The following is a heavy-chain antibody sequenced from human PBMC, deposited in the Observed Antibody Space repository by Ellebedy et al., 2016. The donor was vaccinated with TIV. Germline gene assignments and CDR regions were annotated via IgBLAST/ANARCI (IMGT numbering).Heavy chain of an antibody. Sequence: GESLKISCAGSGFTFSSHAMSWVRQAPGKGLEWVSGISGNGGSTYYADSLKGRFTISTDNSKNTLYLQMNSLRDEDTAVYYCAKWTLIGVVVGATIDYWGQGTLVSVSS. J-gene: IGHJ4*02. CDR3: AKWTLIGVVVGATIDY. D-gene: IGHD2-15*01. V-gene: IGHV3-23*01. CDR2: ISGNGGST. CDR1: GFTFSSHA.